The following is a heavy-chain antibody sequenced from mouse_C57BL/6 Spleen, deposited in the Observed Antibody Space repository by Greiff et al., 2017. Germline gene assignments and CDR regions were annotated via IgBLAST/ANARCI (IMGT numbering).Heavy chain of an antibody. V-gene: IGHV3-6*01. CDR3: ACWYFDV. J-gene: IGHJ1*03. CDR1: GYSITSGYY. CDR2: ISYDGSN. Sequence: VQLQQSGPGLVKPSQSLSLTCSVTGYSITSGYYWNWIRQFPGNKLEWMGYISYDGSNNYNPSLKNRISITRDTSKNQFFLKLNSVTTEDTATYYCACWYFDVWGTGTTVTVSS.